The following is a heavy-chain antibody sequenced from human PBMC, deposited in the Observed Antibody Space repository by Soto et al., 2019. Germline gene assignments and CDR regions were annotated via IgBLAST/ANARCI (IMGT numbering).Heavy chain of an antibody. J-gene: IGHJ4*02. CDR1: GGSVRTGSYH. Sequence: SETLSLTCSVSGGSVRTGSYHWSWIRQPPGKGLEWIGFIPNNGSPDYNPSLKSRVVVSIDRSKNQFSLKVNSVTAADTAVYFCARIGWGGDSWGQGTLVTVSS. D-gene: IGHD7-27*01. CDR2: IPNNGSP. V-gene: IGHV4-61*01. CDR3: ARIGWGGDS.